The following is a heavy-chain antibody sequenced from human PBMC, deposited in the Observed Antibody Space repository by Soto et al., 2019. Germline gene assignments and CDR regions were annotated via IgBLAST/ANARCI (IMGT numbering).Heavy chain of an antibody. V-gene: IGHV1-2*04. J-gene: IGHJ6*02. CDR2: INPNSGGT. D-gene: IGHD4-17*01. CDR1: GYTFTGYY. CDR3: ARDYGDYVKDYYYYYGMDV. Sequence: ASVKVSCKASGYTFTGYYMHWVRQAPGQGLEWMGWINPNSGGTNYAQKLQGWVTMTRDTSISTAYMELSRLRSDDTAVYYCARDYGDYVKDYYYYYGMDVWGQGTTVTVSS.